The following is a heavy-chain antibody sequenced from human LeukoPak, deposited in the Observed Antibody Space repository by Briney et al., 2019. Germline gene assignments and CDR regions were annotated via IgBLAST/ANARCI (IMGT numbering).Heavy chain of an antibody. CDR3: AREGILQLATVIDY. CDR1: GFTFGDYA. V-gene: IGHV3-49*03. Sequence: GGSLRLSCTASGFTFGDYAMTWFRQAPGKGLEWVGFIRTKTYGGTTEYAASVKGRFTISRDDAKSIAYLQMNSLKTEDTAVYYCAREGILQLATVIDYWGQGTLVTVSS. CDR2: IRTKTYGGTT. D-gene: IGHD5-24*01. J-gene: IGHJ4*02.